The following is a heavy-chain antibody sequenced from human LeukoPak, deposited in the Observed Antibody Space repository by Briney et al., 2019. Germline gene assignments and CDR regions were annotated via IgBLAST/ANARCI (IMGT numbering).Heavy chain of an antibody. Sequence: ASVKVSCKASGYTFTSYGINWVRQATGRGLEWMGWMNPNSGNTGYAQKFQGRVTMTRNTSISTAYMELSSLRSEDTAVYYCARASDSSGYYYNAFDIWGQGTMVTVSS. D-gene: IGHD3-22*01. CDR2: MNPNSGNT. V-gene: IGHV1-8*02. J-gene: IGHJ3*02. CDR3: ARASDSSGYYYNAFDI. CDR1: GYTFTSYG.